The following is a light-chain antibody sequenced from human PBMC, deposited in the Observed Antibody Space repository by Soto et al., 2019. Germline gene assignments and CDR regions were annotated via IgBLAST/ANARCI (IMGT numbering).Light chain of an antibody. J-gene: IGKJ1*01. CDR1: QSVSSN. CDR2: GAS. CDR3: QQYNNWPQT. Sequence: EIVMTQSPATLSVSPGERATLSCRASQSVSSNLVWYQQKPGQAPRLPIYGASTRATGIPARFSGSGSGTEFTLTISSLQSEDFAVYYCQQYNNWPQTFGQGTKV. V-gene: IGKV3-15*01.